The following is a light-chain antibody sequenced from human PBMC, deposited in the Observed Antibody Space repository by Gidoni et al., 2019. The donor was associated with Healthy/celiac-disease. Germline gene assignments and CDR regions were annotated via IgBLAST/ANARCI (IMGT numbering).Light chain of an antibody. CDR2: GAS. CDR3: QQYGSLWT. Sequence: DIVLTQSPGTLSLSPGERVTLSCRASQSVSSSYLAWYQQKPGQAPRLLIYGASSRATGIPDRFSGSGSGTDFTLTISRLEPEDFAVYYCQQYGSLWTFGQGTKVEIK. CDR1: QSVSSSY. J-gene: IGKJ1*01. V-gene: IGKV3-20*01.